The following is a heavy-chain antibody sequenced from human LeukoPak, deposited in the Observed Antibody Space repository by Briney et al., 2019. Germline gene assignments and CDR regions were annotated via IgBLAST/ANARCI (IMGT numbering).Heavy chain of an antibody. J-gene: IGHJ4*02. Sequence: GASVKVSCKASGYTFTSYGISWVRQAPGQGLEWMGWTSAYNGDTSYAQKFQGRVTMTTETSTGTAYMELRSLRSDDTAVYYCARDPGQYYDILTGYYTPYYFDHWGQGTLVTVSS. D-gene: IGHD3-9*01. CDR1: GYTFTSYG. V-gene: IGHV1-18*01. CDR2: TSAYNGDT. CDR3: ARDPGQYYDILTGYYTPYYFDH.